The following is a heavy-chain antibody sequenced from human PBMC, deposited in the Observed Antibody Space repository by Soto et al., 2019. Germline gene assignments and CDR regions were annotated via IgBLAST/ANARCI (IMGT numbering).Heavy chain of an antibody. J-gene: IGHJ6*03. CDR3: ARSPRELLRYYYMDV. CDR1: GYTFTSYG. CDR2: ISAYNGNT. Sequence: QVQLVQSGAEVKKPGASVKVSYKASGYTFTSYGISWVRQAPGQGLEWMGWISAYNGNTNYAQKLQGRVTMTTDTSTSTAYMELRSLRSDDMAVYYCARSPRELLRYYYMDVWGKGTTVTVSS. V-gene: IGHV1-18*03. D-gene: IGHD3-10*01.